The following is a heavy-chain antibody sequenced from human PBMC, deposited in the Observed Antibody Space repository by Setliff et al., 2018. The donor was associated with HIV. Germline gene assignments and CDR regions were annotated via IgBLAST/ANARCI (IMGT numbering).Heavy chain of an antibody. D-gene: IGHD2-2*01. J-gene: IGHJ3*02. CDR3: ARAFCSSASCYGGGDAFDI. CDR2: IYKSGST. Sequence: SETLSLTCSVSGGSISTYHWSWIRQPPGKGLEWIGYIYKSGSTNYSPSLKSRVTISPGTSKNQFSLKLSSVTAADTAVYYCARAFCSSASCYGGGDAFDIWGQGTMVTVSS. V-gene: IGHV4-59*12. CDR1: GGSISTYH.